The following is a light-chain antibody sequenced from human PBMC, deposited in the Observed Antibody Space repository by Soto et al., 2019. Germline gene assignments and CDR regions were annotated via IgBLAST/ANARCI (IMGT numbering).Light chain of an antibody. CDR3: QVWDRSSDHRVV. Sequence: SYELTQSPSVSVAPGKTARISCERNNIGTKSVHWYQQKPRQAPVLVIYYDSARPSGIPERFSGSNAGNTATLTISTVEARDEADYYCQVWDRSSDHRVVFGGGTKVTVL. CDR2: YDS. J-gene: IGLJ2*01. CDR1: NIGTKS. V-gene: IGLV3-21*04.